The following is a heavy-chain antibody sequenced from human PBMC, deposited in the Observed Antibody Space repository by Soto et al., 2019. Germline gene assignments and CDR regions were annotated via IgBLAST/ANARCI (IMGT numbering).Heavy chain of an antibody. Sequence: QVQLVQSGAEVKKPGASVKVSCKASGYSFIGYYIHWVRQAPGQGLEWMGWMTPNSGGTDYAQKFQGRVTMTRDTSISTAYMELNSLSSDDTAVYYCARASMIVEKYDFWGRGTQVTVSS. J-gene: IGHJ4*02. CDR2: MTPNSGGT. V-gene: IGHV1-2*02. CDR1: GYSFIGYY. CDR3: ARASMIVEKYDF. D-gene: IGHD3-22*01.